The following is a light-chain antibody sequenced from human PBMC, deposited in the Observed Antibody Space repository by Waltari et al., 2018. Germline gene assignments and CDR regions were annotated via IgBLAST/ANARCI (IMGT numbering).Light chain of an antibody. CDR3: ATWDDSLNALV. Sequence: QSVLTQPPSASGTPGQRGAISCSGSSSNIGRNSLYWYQQPPGTAPNLPIYTSDQRFSGVPDRFSGSKSGTSASLAISGLRSEDEADYYCATWDDSLNALVFGGGTKLTVL. J-gene: IGLJ3*02. V-gene: IGLV1-47*01. CDR1: SSNIGRNS. CDR2: TSD.